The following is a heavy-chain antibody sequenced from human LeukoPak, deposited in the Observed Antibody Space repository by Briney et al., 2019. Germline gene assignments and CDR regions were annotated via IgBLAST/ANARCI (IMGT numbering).Heavy chain of an antibody. CDR1: EITIISYA. Sequence: GGSLRQSCATSEITIISYAMSWVRQAPGKGLEWVSAISGSGGRTYYADSVKGRFTISRDNSKNTLYLQMNSLRAEDTAVYYCAKARVVVAATISIDYLGQGSLVTVSS. J-gene: IGHJ4*02. CDR3: AKARVVVAATISIDY. V-gene: IGHV3-23*01. CDR2: ISGSGGRT. D-gene: IGHD2-15*01.